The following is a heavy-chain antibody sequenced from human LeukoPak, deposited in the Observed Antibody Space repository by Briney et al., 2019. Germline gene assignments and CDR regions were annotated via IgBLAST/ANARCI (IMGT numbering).Heavy chain of an antibody. V-gene: IGHV3-7*01. CDR1: GFTFSSYG. J-gene: IGHJ4*02. CDR2: INEDGSNK. D-gene: IGHD6-19*01. CDR3: TRVIVAVPGYFDYFDF. Sequence: GRSLRLSCAASGFTFSSYGMHWVRQAPGKGLEWVANINEDGSNKWHLGSVKGRFTVSRDNARNALYLQMNSLRVEDTAVYYCTRVIVAVPGYFDYFDFWGQGALVTVSS.